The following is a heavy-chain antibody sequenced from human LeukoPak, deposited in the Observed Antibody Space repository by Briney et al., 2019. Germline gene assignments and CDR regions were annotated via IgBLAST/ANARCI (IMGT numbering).Heavy chain of an antibody. CDR3: AKGGIAARSSPFDY. V-gene: IGHV3-53*01. CDR1: GFTVSSNY. D-gene: IGHD6-6*01. CDR2: IYSGGST. Sequence: GGSLRLSCAASGFTVSSNYMSWVRQAPGKGLEWVSVIYSGGSTYYADSVKGRFTISRDNSKNTLYLQMNSLRAEDTAVYYCAKGGIAARSSPFDYWGQGTLVTVSS. J-gene: IGHJ4*02.